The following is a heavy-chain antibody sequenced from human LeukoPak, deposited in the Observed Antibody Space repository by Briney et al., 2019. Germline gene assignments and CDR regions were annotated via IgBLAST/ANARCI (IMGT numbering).Heavy chain of an antibody. D-gene: IGHD2-2*01. V-gene: IGHV4-61*01. J-gene: IGHJ5*02. Sequence: SETLSLTCTVSGGSVSNNNFYWSWIRQPPGKRLEWIGHIFYSGTSNTNPSLKSRVTLSVDTSKNQFSLNLNSVTAADTAVYYCAASTWHKTEWFDPWGQGTLVTVSS. CDR1: GGSVSNNNFY. CDR3: AASTWHKTEWFDP. CDR2: IFYSGTS.